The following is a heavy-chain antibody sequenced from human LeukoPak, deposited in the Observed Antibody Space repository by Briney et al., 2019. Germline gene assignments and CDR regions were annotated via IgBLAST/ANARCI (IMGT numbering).Heavy chain of an antibody. Sequence: PGGSLRLSCAASGFTFSTYAMSWVRQAPGKGLEWVSAISGSGGTTYNADSVKGRFTISRDNSKNTLYLQMNSLRAEDTAVYYCAREYSSSPYYYYYYMDVWGKGTTVTVSS. J-gene: IGHJ6*03. CDR3: AREYSSSPYYYYYYMDV. V-gene: IGHV3-23*01. CDR2: ISGSGGTT. CDR1: GFTFSTYA. D-gene: IGHD6-6*01.